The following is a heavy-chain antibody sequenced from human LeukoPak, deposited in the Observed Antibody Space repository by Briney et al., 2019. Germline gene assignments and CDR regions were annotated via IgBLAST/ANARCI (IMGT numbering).Heavy chain of an antibody. CDR3: AKPSLVEGSRLYYYYCGMDV. CDR2: ISSSGSTI. J-gene: IGHJ6*02. Sequence: GGSLRLSCAASGFTFSSYEMNWVRQAPGKGLEWVSYISSSGSTIYSADSVKGRFTISRDNAKNSLYLQMNSLRAEDTAVYYCAKPSLVEGSRLYYYYCGMDVWGQGTTVTVSS. CDR1: GFTFSSYE. V-gene: IGHV3-48*03. D-gene: IGHD3-3*01.